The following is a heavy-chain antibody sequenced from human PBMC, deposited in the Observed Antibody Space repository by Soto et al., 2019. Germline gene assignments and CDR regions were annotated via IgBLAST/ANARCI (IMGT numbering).Heavy chain of an antibody. CDR3: TTGTTYYDFWSGYYTGNAFDI. CDR1: GFTFSNAW. Sequence: PGGSLRLSCAASGFTFSNAWMSWVHQAPGKGLEWVGRIKSKTDGGTTDYAAPVKGRFTISRDDSKNTLYLQMNSLKTEDTAVYYCTTGTTYYDFWSGYYTGNAFDIWGQGTMVTVSS. V-gene: IGHV3-15*01. D-gene: IGHD3-3*01. CDR2: IKSKTDGGTT. J-gene: IGHJ3*02.